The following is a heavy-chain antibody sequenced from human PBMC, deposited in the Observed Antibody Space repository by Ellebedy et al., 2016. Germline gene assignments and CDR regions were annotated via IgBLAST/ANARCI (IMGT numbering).Heavy chain of an antibody. CDR3: AKVWSDINRAYDY. J-gene: IGHJ4*02. Sequence: GGSLRLSXAASGFTFNSSWMHWVRQAPGKGLVWVSRINFDGSSTSYADSVKGRFTVSRDNSKSTMYLEMNRLRVEDTAVYYCAKVWSDINRAYDYWGQGTLVTVSS. CDR1: GFTFNSSW. CDR2: INFDGSST. V-gene: IGHV3-74*01. D-gene: IGHD2-21*01.